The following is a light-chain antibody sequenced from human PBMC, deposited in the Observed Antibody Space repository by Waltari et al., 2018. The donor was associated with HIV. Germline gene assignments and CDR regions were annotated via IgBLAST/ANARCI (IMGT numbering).Light chain of an antibody. Sequence: QSALTQPASVSGSPGQSITISCTGTSSYVGSYNLVPWYQQNPGKAPKLMIYEVSKRPSGVSNRFSGSKSANTASLTISGLQAEDEADYYCCSYAGSSTTVLFGGGTKLTVL. CDR2: EVS. CDR3: CSYAGSSTTVL. CDR1: SSYVGSYNL. V-gene: IGLV2-23*02. J-gene: IGLJ2*01.